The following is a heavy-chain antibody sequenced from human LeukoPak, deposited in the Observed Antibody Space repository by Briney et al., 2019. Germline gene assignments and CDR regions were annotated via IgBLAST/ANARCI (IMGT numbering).Heavy chain of an antibody. J-gene: IGHJ4*02. V-gene: IGHV1-69*04. Sequence: SVKVSCKASGGTFSSYAISWVRQAPGQGLEWMGRIIPILGIANYAQKFQGRVTITADKSTSTAYMELSSLRSEDTAVYYCARAGGSGSYYSDYWGQGTLVTVSS. CDR2: IIPILGIA. D-gene: IGHD3-10*01. CDR3: ARAGGSGSYYSDY. CDR1: GGTFSSYA.